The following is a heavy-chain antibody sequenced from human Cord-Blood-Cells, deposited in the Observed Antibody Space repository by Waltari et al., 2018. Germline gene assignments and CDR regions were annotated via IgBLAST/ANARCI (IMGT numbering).Heavy chain of an antibody. V-gene: IGHV4-34*01. CDR2: INHSGST. CDR1: GGSFSGYY. Sequence: LSLTCAVYGGSFSGYYWSWIRQPPGKGLEWIGEINHSGSTNYNPSLKSRVTISVDTSKNQFSLKLSSVTAADTAVYYCARGQGSSGWYDYCGQGTLVTVSS. D-gene: IGHD6-19*01. J-gene: IGHJ4*02. CDR3: ARGQGSSGWYDY.